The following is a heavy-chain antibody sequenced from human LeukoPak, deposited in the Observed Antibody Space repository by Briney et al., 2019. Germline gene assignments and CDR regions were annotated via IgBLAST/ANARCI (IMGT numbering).Heavy chain of an antibody. J-gene: IGHJ4*02. CDR3: ARRKDSYGYPTFDY. Sequence: GESLKISCKGSGYSFTSYWSGWVRQLPGKGLEWMGIIYPGDSDTRYSPSFQGQVTISADKSISTAYLQWSSLKASDTAMYYCARRKDSYGYPTFDYWGQGTLVTVSS. CDR1: GYSFTSYW. CDR2: IYPGDSDT. D-gene: IGHD5-18*01. V-gene: IGHV5-51*01.